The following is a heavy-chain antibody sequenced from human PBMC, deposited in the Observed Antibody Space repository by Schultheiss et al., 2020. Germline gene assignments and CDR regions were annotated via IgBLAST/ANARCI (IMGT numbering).Heavy chain of an antibody. CDR1: GGSFSDHY. CDR3: TNYDFWSGYYDY. D-gene: IGHD3-3*01. Sequence: SETLSLTCAVYGGSFSDHYWTWIRQSPGKGLEWIGEINHTGSTNYNPSLKSRVTISVNTSKKEFSLKLSSVTAADTAVYYCTNYDFWSGYYDYWGQGTRVTV. CDR2: INHTGST. J-gene: IGHJ4*02. V-gene: IGHV4-34*01.